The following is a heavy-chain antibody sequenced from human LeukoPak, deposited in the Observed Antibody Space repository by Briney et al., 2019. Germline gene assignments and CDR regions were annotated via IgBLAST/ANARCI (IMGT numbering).Heavy chain of an antibody. CDR3: ARVGDCSSTSCYRPHYYYGMDV. D-gene: IGHD2-2*02. CDR2: ISAYNGNT. V-gene: IGHV1-18*01. Sequence: ASVKVSCKASGYTFTSYGISWVRQAPGQGLEWMGWISAYNGNTNYAQKLQGRVTMTTDTSTSTAYMELRSLRFDDTAVYYCARVGDCSSTSCYRPHYYYGMDVWGQGTTVTVSS. CDR1: GYTFTSYG. J-gene: IGHJ6*02.